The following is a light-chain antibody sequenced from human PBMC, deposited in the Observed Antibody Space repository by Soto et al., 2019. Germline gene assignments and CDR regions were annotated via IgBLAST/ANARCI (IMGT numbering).Light chain of an antibody. J-gene: IGLJ1*01. CDR2: NDG. Sequence: SYVLTQPPSVSVAPGQTATITCGGSDIGSKSVHWYQQRPGQAPVLVIYNDGDRPSGIPERFSGSNSGNAATLTISRVEAGDEAYYYCQLWDSSRDHPGLFGTGTKVTVL. V-gene: IGLV3-21*04. CDR3: QLWDSSRDHPGL. CDR1: DIGSKS.